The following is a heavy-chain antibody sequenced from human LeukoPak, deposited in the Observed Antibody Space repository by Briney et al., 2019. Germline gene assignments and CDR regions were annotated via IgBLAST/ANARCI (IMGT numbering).Heavy chain of an antibody. CDR1: GFTFSSYD. V-gene: IGHV3-23*01. CDR2: ISGSGGSI. Sequence: GGSLRLSCAASGFTFSSYDMNWVRQAPGKGLEWVSVISGSGGSIYYADSVKGRFTISRDNSKNTLYLQMNSLRAEDTAVYYCAKPARTDYADYWGQGTLVTVSS. D-gene: IGHD1-14*01. J-gene: IGHJ4*02. CDR3: AKPARTDYADY.